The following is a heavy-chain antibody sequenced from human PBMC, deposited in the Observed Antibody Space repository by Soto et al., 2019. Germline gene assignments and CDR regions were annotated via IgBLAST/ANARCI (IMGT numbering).Heavy chain of an antibody. V-gene: IGHV2-5*02. J-gene: IGHJ4*02. CDR1: GFSLTTSGVG. Sequence: QITLKESGPTVVKPTETLTLTCTFSGFSLTTSGVGVGWVRQSPGKAPEWLALIYWDDDKRYSTSLNSRLIITKDTSKNQVVLTMANVDPADTATYYCAHRVLRTVFGLVTTTAIYFDFWGPGTPFVVS. D-gene: IGHD3-3*01. CDR3: AHRVLRTVFGLVTTTAIYFDF. CDR2: IYWDDDK.